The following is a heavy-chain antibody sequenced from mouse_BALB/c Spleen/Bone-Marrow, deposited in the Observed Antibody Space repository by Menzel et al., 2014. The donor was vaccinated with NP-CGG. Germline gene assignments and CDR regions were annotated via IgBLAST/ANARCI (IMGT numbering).Heavy chain of an antibody. CDR1: GYAFTNYL. V-gene: IGHV1-54*01. D-gene: IGHD2-5*01. CDR3: ARSGSNWNFDV. CDR2: INPGSGGT. J-gene: IGHJ1*01. Sequence: QVQLQQPGAELVRPGTSVKVSCKASGYAFTNYLIEWVKQRPGQGLEWIGMINPGSGGTNYNEKFKGKATLTADKSSSSAYMQLSGMTSDDSAVYFCARSGSNWNFDVWGAGTTVTVSS.